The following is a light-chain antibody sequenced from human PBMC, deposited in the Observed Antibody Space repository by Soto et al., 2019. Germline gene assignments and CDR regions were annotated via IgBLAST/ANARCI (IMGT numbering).Light chain of an antibody. Sequence: EIVLTQSPATLPLSPGERATLSCRASQSISIFLAWYQQKPGQAPRLLIYDASNRATGIPARFSGSGSGTDFTLTISSLEPEDFAVYYCQHRSTWWTFGQGTKVDIK. CDR3: QHRSTWWT. CDR1: QSISIF. J-gene: IGKJ1*01. V-gene: IGKV3-11*01. CDR2: DAS.